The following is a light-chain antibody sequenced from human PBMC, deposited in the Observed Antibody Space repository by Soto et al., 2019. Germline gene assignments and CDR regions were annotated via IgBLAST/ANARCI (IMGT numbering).Light chain of an antibody. Sequence: QSVLTQPPSASGTPGQRVTISCSGSSSNIGSNTVNWYQQLPGTAPKLLIYSNNQRPSGVPDRFSGSKSGTSASLAISGLQSEDEYDYYCAAWDDSLNGRVFGTGTKVTVL. J-gene: IGLJ1*01. CDR2: SNN. CDR1: SSNIGSNT. V-gene: IGLV1-44*01. CDR3: AAWDDSLNGRV.